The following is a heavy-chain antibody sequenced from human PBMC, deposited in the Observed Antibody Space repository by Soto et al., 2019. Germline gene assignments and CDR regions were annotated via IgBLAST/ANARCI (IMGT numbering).Heavy chain of an antibody. D-gene: IGHD5-18*01. CDR2: ISYDGSNK. Sequence: PGGSLRLSCAASGFTFSSYGMHWVRQAPGKGLEWVAVISYDGSNKYYADSVKGRFTISRDNSKNTLYLQMNSLRAEDTAVYYCAKVRVEMDTLLYYFDYWGHGTLVTVSS. CDR1: GFTFSSYG. V-gene: IGHV3-30*18. J-gene: IGHJ4*01. CDR3: AKVRVEMDTLLYYFDY.